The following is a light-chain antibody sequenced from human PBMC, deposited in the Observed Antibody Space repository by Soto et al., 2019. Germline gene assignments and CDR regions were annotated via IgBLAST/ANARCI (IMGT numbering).Light chain of an antibody. J-gene: IGKJ5*01. V-gene: IGKV3-15*01. CDR2: GTS. CDR1: QSVTSRY. CDR3: QQYHDWPIT. Sequence: EIVLTQSPGTLSLSPGERATLSCRASQSVTSRYLAWYQQKPGQAPRLLIYGTSTRAAGIPARFSGRGSGTEFTFTISSLQSEDFAVYHCQQYHDWPITVGQGTRREIK.